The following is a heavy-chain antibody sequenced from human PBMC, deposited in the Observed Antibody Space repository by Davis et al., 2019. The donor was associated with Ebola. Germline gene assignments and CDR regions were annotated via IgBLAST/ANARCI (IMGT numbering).Heavy chain of an antibody. Sequence: GESLKISCAASGFTFSNAWMSWVRQAPGKGLEWVGRIKSRTDGGTTDYAAPVKGRFTISRDDSKNTLYLQMNSLKTEDTAVYYCTTYAMIVVGVHQAATLVDYWGQGTLVTVSS. V-gene: IGHV3-15*01. CDR2: IKSRTDGGTT. J-gene: IGHJ4*02. CDR1: GFTFSNAW. D-gene: IGHD3-22*01. CDR3: TTYAMIVVGVHQAATLVDY.